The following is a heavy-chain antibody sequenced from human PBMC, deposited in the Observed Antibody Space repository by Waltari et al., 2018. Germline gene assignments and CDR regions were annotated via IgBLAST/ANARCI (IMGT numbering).Heavy chain of an antibody. CDR2: INRDGSST. CDR3: VRDSSGTY. J-gene: IGHJ4*02. D-gene: IGHD3-22*01. V-gene: IGHV3-74*01. Sequence: EVQLVESGGGLVQPGGSLRLSCAASGFTFSSHWMYGVRHTQGKGLVWGSGINRDGSSTSDADSVKGRVTISRDNAKNTLYLQMNSLRAEDTAVYYCVRDSSGTYWGQGTQVTVSS. CDR1: GFTFSSHW.